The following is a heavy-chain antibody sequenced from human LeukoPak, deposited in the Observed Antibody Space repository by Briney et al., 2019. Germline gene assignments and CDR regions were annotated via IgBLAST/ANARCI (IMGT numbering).Heavy chain of an antibody. V-gene: IGHV3-23*01. Sequence: GGSLRLSCAASGFTFSSYAMSWVRQAPGKGLEWVSAISGSGGNTYYADSVKGRFTISRDNSKNTLYLQMNSLRPEDTAVYYRAKYRITMIVVGGAFDIWGQGTMVTVSS. CDR1: GFTFSSYA. CDR2: ISGSGGNT. J-gene: IGHJ3*02. D-gene: IGHD3-22*01. CDR3: AKYRITMIVVGGAFDI.